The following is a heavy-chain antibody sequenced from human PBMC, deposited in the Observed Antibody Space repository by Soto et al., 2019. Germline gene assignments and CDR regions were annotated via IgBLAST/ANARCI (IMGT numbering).Heavy chain of an antibody. V-gene: IGHV3-53*02. CDR3: ARVYGDYFSDAFDI. J-gene: IGHJ3*02. D-gene: IGHD4-17*01. CDR1: GFTVSSNY. Sequence: EVQLVETGGGLIQPGGSLRLSCAASGFTVSSNYMSWVRQAPGKGLEWVSVIYRGGSTYYAEYVKGRFTISRDNSKNTLYLQMNSLRAEDTAVYYCARVYGDYFSDAFDIWGQGTMVTVSS. CDR2: IYRGGST.